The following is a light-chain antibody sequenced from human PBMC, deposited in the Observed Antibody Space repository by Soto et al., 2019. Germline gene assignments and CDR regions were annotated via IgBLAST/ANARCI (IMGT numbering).Light chain of an antibody. CDR2: GAS. V-gene: IGKV3-15*01. CDR3: QHYNNGPPWT. CDR1: QSVSSN. J-gene: IGKJ1*01. Sequence: VMSQSPATLSLSQGEGATFSCRASQSVSSNLAWYQQKPGQAPRLLIYGASIRATGIPARFSGSGSGTEFTLTISTRQSEDCAIYYCQHYNNGPPWTFGQGTKVDIK.